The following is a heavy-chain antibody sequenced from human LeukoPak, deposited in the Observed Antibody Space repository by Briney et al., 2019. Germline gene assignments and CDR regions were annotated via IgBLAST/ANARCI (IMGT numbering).Heavy chain of an antibody. Sequence: GASVKVSCKVSGYTLTELSMHWVRQAPGKGLEWMGGFDPEDGETIYAQKFQGRVTMTEDTSTDTAYMELSSLRSEDTAVYYCATFLTRHYYYYMDVWGKGTTVTVSS. V-gene: IGHV1-24*01. D-gene: IGHD1-14*01. CDR1: GYTLTELS. CDR2: FDPEDGET. CDR3: ATFLTRHYYYYMDV. J-gene: IGHJ6*03.